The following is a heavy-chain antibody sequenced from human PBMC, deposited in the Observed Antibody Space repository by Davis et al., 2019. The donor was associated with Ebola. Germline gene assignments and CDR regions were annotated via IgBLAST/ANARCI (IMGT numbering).Heavy chain of an antibody. D-gene: IGHD3-9*01. CDR2: INPNSGGT. CDR1: GYTFTGYY. CDR3: ARDSDDILTGLNWFDP. Sequence: AASVKVSCKASGYTFTGYYMHWVRQAPGQGLEWMGRINPNSGGTNYAQKFQGRVTMTRDTSISTAYMELSRLTSDDTAVYYCARDSDDILTGLNWFDPWGQGTLVTVSS. J-gene: IGHJ5*02. V-gene: IGHV1-2*06.